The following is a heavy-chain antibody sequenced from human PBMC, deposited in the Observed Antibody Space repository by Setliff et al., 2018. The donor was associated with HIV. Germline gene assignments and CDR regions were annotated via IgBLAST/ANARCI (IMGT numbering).Heavy chain of an antibody. V-gene: IGHV4-31*03. J-gene: IGHJ4*02. CDR1: GDSISSSGYY. D-gene: IGHD3-3*01. CDR2: VYYSGAT. Sequence: SETLSLTCTGSGDSISSSGYYWRSLRLLPGKGLECSGYVYYSGATYYNPSLKNRVTISLDTSKSQFSLKLTSVTAADTGHFYCGSGRGAKGGYDYFGSWGQGMLVTVSS. CDR3: GSGRGAKGGYDYFGS.